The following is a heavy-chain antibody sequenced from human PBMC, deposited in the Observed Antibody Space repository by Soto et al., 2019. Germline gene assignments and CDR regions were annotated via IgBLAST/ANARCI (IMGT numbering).Heavy chain of an antibody. CDR2: ISAYNGNT. CDR3: ARGTAMAHHYYYYYGMDV. D-gene: IGHD5-18*01. Sequence: QVQLVQSGAEVKKPGASVKVSCKASGYTFTSYGISWVRQAPGQGLEWMGWISAYNGNTNYAQKLQGRVTMTSDTSTSIAYMGLRGLRSDDTAVYYCARGTAMAHHYYYYYGMDVWGQGTTVTVSS. CDR1: GYTFTSYG. V-gene: IGHV1-18*01. J-gene: IGHJ6*02.